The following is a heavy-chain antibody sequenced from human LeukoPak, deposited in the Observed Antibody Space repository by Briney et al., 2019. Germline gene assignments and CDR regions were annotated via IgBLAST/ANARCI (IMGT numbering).Heavy chain of an antibody. CDR2: IYYSGST. D-gene: IGHD2-8*01. J-gene: IGHJ5*02. V-gene: IGHV4-59*01. Sequence: SETLSLTCTVSGGSISSYYWSWIRQPPGKGLEWIGYIYYSGSTNYNPSLKSRVTISVDTPKNQFSLKLSSVTAADTAVYYCAREPQYCTNGVCYSVGPWGQGTLVTVSS. CDR1: GGSISSYY. CDR3: AREPQYCTNGVCYSVGP.